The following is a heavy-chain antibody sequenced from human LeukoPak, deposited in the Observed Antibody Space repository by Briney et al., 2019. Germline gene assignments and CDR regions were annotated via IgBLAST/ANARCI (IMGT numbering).Heavy chain of an antibody. Sequence: PETLSLTCTVSGGSISSSSYYWGWIRQPPGKGLEWIGSIYYSGSTYYNPSLKSRVTISVDTSKNQFSLKLSSVTAADTAVYYCASAPVYYGSGAFDYWGQGTLVTVSS. CDR1: GGSISSSSYY. D-gene: IGHD3-10*01. J-gene: IGHJ4*02. CDR3: ASAPVYYGSGAFDY. V-gene: IGHV4-39*01. CDR2: IYYSGST.